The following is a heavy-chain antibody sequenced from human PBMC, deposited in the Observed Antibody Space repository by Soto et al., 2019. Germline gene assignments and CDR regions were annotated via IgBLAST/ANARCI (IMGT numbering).Heavy chain of an antibody. J-gene: IGHJ6*03. CDR3: AGKDSGSGAYMAV. D-gene: IGHD3-22*01. CDR1: GGSISRGGYY. V-gene: IGHV4-31*03. CDR2: IYYRGGT. Sequence: QVQLQESGPGLVKPSQTLSLTCTVSGGSISRGGYYWSWIRQHPGKGLEWIGYIYYRGGTYYNPSLKSRVPISVDTSENQFSLRLSSVTPAETAVYSCAGKDSGSGAYMAVWGKGTTVTASS.